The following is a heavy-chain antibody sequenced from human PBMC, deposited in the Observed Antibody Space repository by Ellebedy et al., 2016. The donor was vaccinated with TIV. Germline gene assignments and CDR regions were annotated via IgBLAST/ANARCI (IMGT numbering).Heavy chain of an antibody. CDR2: IYWDDDK. V-gene: IGHV2-5*02. J-gene: IGHJ4*02. D-gene: IGHD3-10*01. Sequence: SGPTLVXPTQTLTLTCTFSGFSLSTTGLGVGWIRQSPGKALEWLALIYWDDDKRYSPSLKSRLTITKDTSKNQVVLTMTNMDPVDTATYYCAHRRITMVRGVIHFDYWGQGTLVTVSS. CDR3: AHRRITMVRGVIHFDY. CDR1: GFSLSTTGLG.